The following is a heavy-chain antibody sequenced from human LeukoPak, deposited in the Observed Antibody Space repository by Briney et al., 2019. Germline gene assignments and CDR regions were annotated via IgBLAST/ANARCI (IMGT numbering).Heavy chain of an antibody. V-gene: IGHV5-10-1*01. Sequence: GESLKISCKGSGYSFTSYWISWVRQMPGKGLEWKGRIDPSDSYTNYSPSFQGHVTISADKSISTAYLQWSILKASDTAMYYCARLYCSGGSCYQDDYWGQGTLVTVSS. CDR3: ARLYCSGGSCYQDDY. CDR1: GYSFTSYW. J-gene: IGHJ4*02. CDR2: IDPSDSYT. D-gene: IGHD2-15*01.